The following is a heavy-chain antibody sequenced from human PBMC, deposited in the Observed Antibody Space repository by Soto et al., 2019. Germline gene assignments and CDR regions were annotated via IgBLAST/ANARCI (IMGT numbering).Heavy chain of an antibody. CDR1: GFTFSSYG. CDR2: IWYDGSNK. V-gene: IGHV3-33*01. J-gene: IGHJ4*02. D-gene: IGHD6-13*01. CDR3: GAGHVAAAGTIDY. Sequence: PGGSLRLSCAASGFTFSSYGMHWVRQAPGKGLEWVAVIWYDGSNKYYADSVKGRFTISRDNSKNTLYLQMNSLRAEDTAVYYCGAGHVAAAGTIDYWGQGTLVTVSS.